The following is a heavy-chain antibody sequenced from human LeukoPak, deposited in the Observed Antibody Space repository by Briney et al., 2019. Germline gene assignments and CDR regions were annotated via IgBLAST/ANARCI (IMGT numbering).Heavy chain of an antibody. CDR3: AREGPRSSGWYWYFDL. Sequence: GASVKVSCKASGYTFTSYAMNWVRQAPGQGLEWMGWINTNTGNPTYVQGFTGRFVFSLDTSVSTAYLQMSSLKAEDTAVYYCAREGPRSSGWYWYFDLWGRGTLVTVSS. D-gene: IGHD6-19*01. CDR1: GYTFTSYA. V-gene: IGHV7-4-1*02. J-gene: IGHJ2*01. CDR2: INTNTGNP.